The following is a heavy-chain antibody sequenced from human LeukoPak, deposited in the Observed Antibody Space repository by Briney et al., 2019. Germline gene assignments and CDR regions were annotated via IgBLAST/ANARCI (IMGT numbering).Heavy chain of an antibody. CDR3: AKDAKFHFWRDPGYYYYMDV. CDR1: GFTFSSYG. D-gene: IGHD3-3*02. J-gene: IGHJ6*03. V-gene: IGHV3-30*02. Sequence: GGSLRLSCAASGFTFSSYGMHWVRQAPGKGLEWVAFIRYDGSNKYYADSVKGRFTISRDNSKNTLYLQMNSLRAEDTAVYYCAKDAKFHFWRDPGYYYYMDVWGKGTTVTVSS. CDR2: IRYDGSNK.